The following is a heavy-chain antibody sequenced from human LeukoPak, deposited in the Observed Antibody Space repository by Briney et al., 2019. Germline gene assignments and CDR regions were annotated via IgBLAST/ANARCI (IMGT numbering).Heavy chain of an antibody. CDR2: INSDGSTT. V-gene: IGHV3-74*01. D-gene: IGHD3-22*01. CDR1: GFTFISYW. J-gene: IGHJ4*02. CDR3: ARGHHYYDSSAYYY. Sequence: GGSLRLSCAASGFTFISYWMHWVRQTPGKGLVWVSRINSDGSTTSYAASVKGRFTISRDTAKNTLYLQMNSLRAEDTAVYYCARGHHYYDSSAYYYWGQGTLVTVSS.